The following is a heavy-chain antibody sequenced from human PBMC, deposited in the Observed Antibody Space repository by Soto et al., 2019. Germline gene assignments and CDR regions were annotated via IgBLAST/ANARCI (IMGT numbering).Heavy chain of an antibody. J-gene: IGHJ2*01. CDR1: GFTFSDYY. CDR2: ISSSSSYT. V-gene: IGHV3-11*05. Sequence: GSLRLSCAASGFTFSDYYMSWIRQAPGKGLEWVSYISSSSSYTNYADSVKGRFTTSRDNAKNSLYLQMNSLRAEDTAVYYCARVGPLAAYCSSTSCYEDWYFDLWGRGTLVTVSS. CDR3: ARVGPLAAYCSSTSCYEDWYFDL. D-gene: IGHD2-2*01.